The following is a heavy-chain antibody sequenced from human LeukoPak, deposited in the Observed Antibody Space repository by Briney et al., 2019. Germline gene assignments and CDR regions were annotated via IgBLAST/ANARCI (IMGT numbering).Heavy chain of an antibody. CDR2: ISYDGSNK. V-gene: IGHV3-30*18. Sequence: GRSLRLSCAASGFTFSSYGMHWVRQAPGKGLEWVAVISYDGSNKYYADSMKGRFTISRDNSKNTLYLQMNSLRAEDTAVYYCAKDGPHTITIVGASGDAFDIWGQGTMVTVSS. CDR1: GFTFSSYG. J-gene: IGHJ3*02. CDR3: AKDGPHTITIVGASGDAFDI. D-gene: IGHD1-26*01.